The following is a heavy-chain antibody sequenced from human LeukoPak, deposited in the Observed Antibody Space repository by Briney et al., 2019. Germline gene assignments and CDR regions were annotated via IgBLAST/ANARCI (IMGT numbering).Heavy chain of an antibody. CDR2: INPSGGST. J-gene: IGHJ3*02. D-gene: IGHD1-26*01. Sequence: ASVKVSCRASGYXFTSYYMHWVRQAPGQGLEWMGIINPSGGSTSYAQKFQGRVTMTRDTSTSTVYMELSSLRSEDTAVYYCAVQSAPYSGSPDAFDIWGQGTMVTVSS. CDR3: AVQSAPYSGSPDAFDI. CDR1: GYXFTSYY. V-gene: IGHV1-46*01.